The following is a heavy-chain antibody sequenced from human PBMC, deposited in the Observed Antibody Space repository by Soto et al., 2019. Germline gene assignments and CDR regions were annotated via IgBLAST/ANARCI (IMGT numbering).Heavy chain of an antibody. J-gene: IGHJ2*01. Sequence: QVQLQESGPGLVKPSQTLSLTCTVSGGSISSGDYYWRWIRQPPGKGLEWIGHIYYSGSTYYNPSLKSRVTISVDTSTYQFSPRLSSVTAADAAVYFCARARPATLSSSYTAMVTGSWSFALWGRGTLIAVSS. CDR1: GGSISSGDYY. CDR2: IYYSGST. D-gene: IGHD5-18*01. V-gene: IGHV4-30-4*01. CDR3: ARARPATLSSSYTAMVTGSWSFAL.